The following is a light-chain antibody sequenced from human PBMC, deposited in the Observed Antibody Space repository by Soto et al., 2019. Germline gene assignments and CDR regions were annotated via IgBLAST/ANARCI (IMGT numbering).Light chain of an antibody. CDR2: RTS. CDR1: QSISSK. CDR3: QQYNNWPRAT. Sequence: EIVMTQSPATLSVSPGERATLSWMSSQSISSKLAWYQKKPGQAPRRLLCRTSSRATGFPARFSGSGSGTEFNLTISSLQSEDFGVYYCQQYNNWPRATFGGGTKVDI. V-gene: IGKV3-15*01. J-gene: IGKJ4*01.